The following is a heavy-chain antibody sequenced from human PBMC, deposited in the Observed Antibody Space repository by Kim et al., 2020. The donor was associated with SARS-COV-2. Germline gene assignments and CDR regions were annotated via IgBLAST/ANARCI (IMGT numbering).Heavy chain of an antibody. V-gene: IGHV4-34*01. Sequence: SETLSLTCAVYGGSFSGYYWSWIRQPPGKGLEWIGEINHSGSTNYNPSLKSRVTISVDTSKNQFSLKLSTVTAADTAVYYCARGLLYAYVLRSYRSDYYYGMDVWGQGTTVTVSS. CDR3: ARGLLYAYVLRSYRSDYYYGMDV. D-gene: IGHD3-16*02. J-gene: IGHJ6*02. CDR2: INHSGST. CDR1: GGSFSGYY.